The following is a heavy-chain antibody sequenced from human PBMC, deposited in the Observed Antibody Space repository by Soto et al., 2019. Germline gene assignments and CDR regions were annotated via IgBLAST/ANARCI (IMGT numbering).Heavy chain of an antibody. V-gene: IGHV3-23*01. CDR3: AKYQGYYYGSGSYAGVYH. D-gene: IGHD3-10*01. CDR1: GFTFSSYA. J-gene: IGHJ5*02. CDR2: ISGSGGST. Sequence: EVQLLESGGGLVQPGGSLRLSCASSGFTFSSYAMSWVRQAPGKWLEWVSAISGSGGSTYYADSVKGRFTISRENSKNTLYQQMTSLRAEDTAVYYCAKYQGYYYGSGSYAGVYHWGQGNLVNVS.